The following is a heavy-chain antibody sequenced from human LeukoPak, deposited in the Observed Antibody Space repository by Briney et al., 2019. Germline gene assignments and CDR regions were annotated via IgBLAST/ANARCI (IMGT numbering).Heavy chain of an antibody. J-gene: IGHJ4*02. Sequence: ASVKVSCKASGYTFTSYYMHWVRQAPAQGLEWMGIINPSGGSTSYAQKFQGRVTMTRDTSTSTVYMELSSLRSEDTAVYYCARDAGAAASFDYWGQGTLVTVSS. CDR3: ARDAGAAASFDY. CDR2: INPSGGST. V-gene: IGHV1-46*01. D-gene: IGHD6-13*01. CDR1: GYTFTSYY.